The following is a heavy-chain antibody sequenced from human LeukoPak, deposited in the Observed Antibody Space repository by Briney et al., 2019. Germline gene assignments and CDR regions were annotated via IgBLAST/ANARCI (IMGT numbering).Heavy chain of an antibody. V-gene: IGHV3-23*01. J-gene: IGHJ4*02. CDR1: GFSFSSYT. D-gene: IGHD1-14*01. CDR2: IIGSGVTT. CDR3: AKDASDTGYYFDY. Sequence: GGSLRLSCAASGFSFSSYTMNWVRQAPGKGLEWVPTIIGSGVTTYYADSVKGRFTISRDNSKNTLYLQVNSLRAEDTAVYYCAKDASDTGYYFDYWGQGTLVTVSS.